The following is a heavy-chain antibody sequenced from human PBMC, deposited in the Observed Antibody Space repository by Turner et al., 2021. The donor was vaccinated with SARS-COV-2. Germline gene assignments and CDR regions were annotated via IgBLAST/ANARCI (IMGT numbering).Heavy chain of an antibody. Sequence: QVQLVQSGADVKKPGASVKVSCKASGYTFTGHYIHWVRQAPGQGLECMGWINPNSGGTSYAQKFQGRVTMTRDTSISTAYMELSRLRSDDTAVYYCARVGGLRPNDYYYYGMDVWGQGTTVTVSS. CDR3: ARVGGLRPNDYYYYGMDV. J-gene: IGHJ6*02. D-gene: IGHD3-10*01. CDR1: GYTFTGHY. V-gene: IGHV1-2*02. CDR2: INPNSGGT.